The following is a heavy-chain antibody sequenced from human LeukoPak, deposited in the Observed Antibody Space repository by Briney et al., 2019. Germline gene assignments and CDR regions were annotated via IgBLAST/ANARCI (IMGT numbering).Heavy chain of an antibody. D-gene: IGHD3-10*01. J-gene: IGHJ6*03. Sequence: GGSLRLSCAASGFTFSSYSMNWVRQAPGKGLEWVSSISSSSSYIYYADSVKGRFTISRDNAKNSLYLQMNSLRAEDTALYYCARLSAYYYGSYFYYYMDVWGKGTTVTVSS. V-gene: IGHV3-21*01. CDR3: ARLSAYYYGSYFYYYMDV. CDR2: ISSSSSYI. CDR1: GFTFSSYS.